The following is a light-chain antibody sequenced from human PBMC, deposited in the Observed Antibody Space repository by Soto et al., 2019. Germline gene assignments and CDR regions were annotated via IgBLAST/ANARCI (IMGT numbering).Light chain of an antibody. J-gene: IGLJ1*01. Sequence: QSALTQPPSASGSPGQSVTISCTGTSSDVGGYNYVSWYQQHPGKAPKLMIYEVSKRPSGVPDRFSGSKSGNTASLTVSGLQAEDEADYYCSSYARSNNPFGTGTKVTVL. CDR2: EVS. CDR3: SSYARSNNP. V-gene: IGLV2-8*01. CDR1: SSDVGGYNY.